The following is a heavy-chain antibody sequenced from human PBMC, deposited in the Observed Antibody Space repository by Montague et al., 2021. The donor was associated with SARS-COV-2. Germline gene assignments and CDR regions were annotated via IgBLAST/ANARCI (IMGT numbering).Heavy chain of an antibody. V-gene: IGHV4-31*03. J-gene: IGHJ4*02. D-gene: IGHD3-3*01. CDR2: IDYSGST. CDR1: GGSISSGGHY. Sequence: ALSLTCTVSGGSISSGGHYWSWIRQHPGKGLEWIGYIDYSGSTYYNPSLKSRVTISVDTSKNQFSLKMSSVTAADTAVYYSARAPRNIFGVVLTFDYWGQGTLVTVSS. CDR3: ARAPRNIFGVVLTFDY.